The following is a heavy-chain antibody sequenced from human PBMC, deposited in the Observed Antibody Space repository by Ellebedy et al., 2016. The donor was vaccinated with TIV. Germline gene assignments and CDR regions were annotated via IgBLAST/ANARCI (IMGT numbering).Heavy chain of an antibody. D-gene: IGHD5-24*01. CDR1: GYTFTSYG. CDR2: INPNSGGT. J-gene: IGHJ3*02. V-gene: IGHV1-2*04. CDR3: ARTIPGSPDFDI. Sequence: AASVKVSCKASGYTFTSYGISWVRQAPGQGLEWMGWINPNSGGTNYAQKFQGWVTMTRDTSISTAYMELSRLRSDDTAVYYCARTIPGSPDFDIWGQGTMVTVSS.